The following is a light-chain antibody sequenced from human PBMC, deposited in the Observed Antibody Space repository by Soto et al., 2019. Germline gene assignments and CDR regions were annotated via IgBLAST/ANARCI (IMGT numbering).Light chain of an antibody. J-gene: IGKJ4*01. Sequence: EIVMTPSPATLSVSPGERATLSCWASQSVFNNLAWYQQKPGQAPRLLIYDASTRATGIPARLSGSGSGTEFTLTISSLESQDFAVYYCQQYYKWPLTFGGGTKVDIK. CDR3: QQYYKWPLT. CDR1: QSVFNN. CDR2: DAS. V-gene: IGKV3-15*01.